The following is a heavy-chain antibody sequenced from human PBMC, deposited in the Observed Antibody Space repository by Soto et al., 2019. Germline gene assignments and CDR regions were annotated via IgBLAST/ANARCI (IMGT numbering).Heavy chain of an antibody. J-gene: IGHJ5*02. CDR1: GLSITDSEMG. V-gene: IGHV2-26*01. CDR3: ARRHLAVAVSPWFDP. Sequence: QVTLKESGPVLVKPTEPLTLRCTVPGLSITDSEMGVSWIRQPPGQPLEWLAHIDSSGEKSYRTFLKCRLAISKDTSKSQIVLTMTNMDPADTATYYCARRHLAVAVSPWFDPWGQGIPVTVSS. D-gene: IGHD6-19*01. CDR2: IDSSGEK.